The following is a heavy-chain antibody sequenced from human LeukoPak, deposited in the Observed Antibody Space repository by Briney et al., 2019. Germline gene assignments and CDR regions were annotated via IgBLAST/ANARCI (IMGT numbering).Heavy chain of an antibody. J-gene: IGHJ4*02. CDR1: GGSISSYY. CDR3: AGGMSWWPWDY. Sequence: SETLSLTCTVSGGSISSYYWSWIRQSPGKGLEWIGYKYYSGSNDYNPSLKSRVTISTDTSKNQFSLKMTSVTTADTAVYYCAGGMSWWPWDYWGQGTLVTVSS. V-gene: IGHV4-59*01. CDR2: KYYSGSN. D-gene: IGHD2-15*01.